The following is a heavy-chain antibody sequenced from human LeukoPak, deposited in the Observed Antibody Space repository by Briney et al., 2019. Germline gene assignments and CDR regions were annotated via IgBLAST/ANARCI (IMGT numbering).Heavy chain of an antibody. V-gene: IGHV4-39*07. D-gene: IGHD3-10*01. CDR3: ARRLGRKFGERFYYYHYMDV. CDR1: GGSISSSSYY. Sequence: SETLSLTCTVSGGSISSSSYYWGWIRQPPGKGLEWIGSIYYSGSTYYNPSLKSRVTISVDTSKNQFSLKLSSVTAADTAVYYCARRLGRKFGERFYYYHYMDVWGKGTTVTISS. CDR2: IYYSGST. J-gene: IGHJ6*03.